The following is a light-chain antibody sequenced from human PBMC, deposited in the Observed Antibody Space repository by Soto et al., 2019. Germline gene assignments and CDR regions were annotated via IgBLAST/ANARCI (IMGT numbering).Light chain of an antibody. CDR3: QQRSNWTPWT. CDR2: DAS. V-gene: IGKV3-11*01. J-gene: IGKJ1*01. CDR1: QSVSSY. Sequence: EIVLTQSPATLSLSPGERATLSCRASQSVSSYLAWYQQKPGQAPRLLIYDASNRATGIPARFSGSGSGTDFTLTTSRLEPEDFAVYYCQQRSNWTPWTFGQGTKVEIK.